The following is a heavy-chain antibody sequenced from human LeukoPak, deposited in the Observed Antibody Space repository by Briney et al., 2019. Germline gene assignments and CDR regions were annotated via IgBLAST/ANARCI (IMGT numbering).Heavy chain of an antibody. V-gene: IGHV4-4*07. J-gene: IGHJ4*02. CDR2: IRSTGST. CDR3: ARSLPTRPYYYGSNDY. D-gene: IGHD3-10*01. Sequence: SETLSLTCTVSDGSINDFYWSWIRQPAGKGLEWIGRIRSTGSTNYNPSLKSRVTISVDTSKNQFSLKLSSVTAADTAVYYCARSLPTRPYYYGSNDYWGQGTLVTVSS. CDR1: DGSINDFY.